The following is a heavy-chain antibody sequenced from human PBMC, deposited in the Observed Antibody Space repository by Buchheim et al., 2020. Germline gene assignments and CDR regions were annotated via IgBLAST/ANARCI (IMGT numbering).Heavy chain of an antibody. V-gene: IGHV4-39*07. Sequence: QLQLQESGPGLVRPSETLSLTCSVSGASISRSNFHWDWIRQSPGTGLEWIGEINHSGSTNYNPSLKSRVTISVDTSKNQFSLKLSSVTAADTAVYYCARGPRDAAVGYFDYWGQGTL. CDR1: GASISRSNFH. CDR3: ARGPRDAAVGYFDY. J-gene: IGHJ4*02. D-gene: IGHD6-19*01. CDR2: INHSGST.